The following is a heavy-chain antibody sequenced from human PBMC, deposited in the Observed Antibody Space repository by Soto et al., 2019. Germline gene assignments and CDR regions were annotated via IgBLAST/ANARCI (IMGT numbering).Heavy chain of an antibody. D-gene: IGHD3-22*01. CDR3: AKDPPIIHDSSAPRDY. CDR2: ISGSGGST. J-gene: IGHJ4*02. V-gene: IGHV3-23*01. Sequence: EVQLLESGGGLVQPGGSLRLSCAASGFTFSSYAMSWVRQAPGKGLEWVSAISGSGGSTYYADSVKGRFTISRDNSKNTLYLQMNSLRAEDTAVYYCAKDPPIIHDSSAPRDYWGQGTLVTVSS. CDR1: GFTFSSYA.